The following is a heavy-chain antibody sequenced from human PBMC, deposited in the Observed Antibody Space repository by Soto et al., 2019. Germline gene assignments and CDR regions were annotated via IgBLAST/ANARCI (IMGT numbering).Heavy chain of an antibody. V-gene: IGHV3-33*01. CDR2: IWYDGSNK. CDR1: GFTFSSYG. CDR3: ASEGGATNY. Sequence: QVQLVESGGGVVQPGRSLRLSCAASGFTFSSYGMHWVRQAPGKGLEWVAVIWYDGSNKYYADSVKGRFTISRDNSKNTLYLQMNSRRAEDTAVYYCASEGGATNYWGQGTLVTVSS. J-gene: IGHJ4*02. D-gene: IGHD1-26*01.